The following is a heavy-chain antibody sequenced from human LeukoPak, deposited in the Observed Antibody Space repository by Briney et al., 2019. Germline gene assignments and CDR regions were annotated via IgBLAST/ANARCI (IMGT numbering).Heavy chain of an antibody. D-gene: IGHD3-22*01. J-gene: IGHJ4*02. CDR3: ARSYYYDSSHTVVY. Sequence: GGSLRLSCAASGFTFSSYGMHWVRQAPGKGLEWVAFIRYDGSNKYYADSVKGRFTISRDNSKNTLYLQMNSLRAEDTAVYYCARSYYYDSSHTVVYWGQGTLVTVSS. CDR2: IRYDGSNK. CDR1: GFTFSSYG. V-gene: IGHV3-30*02.